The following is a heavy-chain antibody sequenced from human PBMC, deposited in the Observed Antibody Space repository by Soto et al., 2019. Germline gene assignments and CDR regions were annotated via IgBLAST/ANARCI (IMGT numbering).Heavy chain of an antibody. Sequence: QVQLQESGPGLVKPSETLSLTCTVSGGSISSYYWSWIRQPPGKGLEWIGYIYYSGSTNYNPSLKSRVTISVDTSKKQFSLKLSSVTAADTAVYYCAREYSSSSSGFDYWGQGTLVTVSS. V-gene: IGHV4-59*01. CDR2: IYYSGST. J-gene: IGHJ4*02. CDR1: GGSISSYY. D-gene: IGHD6-6*01. CDR3: AREYSSSSSGFDY.